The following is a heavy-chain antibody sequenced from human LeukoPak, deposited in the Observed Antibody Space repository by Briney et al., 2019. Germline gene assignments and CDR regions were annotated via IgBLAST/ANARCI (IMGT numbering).Heavy chain of an antibody. D-gene: IGHD3-10*01. CDR2: IYSSGST. Sequence: SETLPLTCTVSDGSISSYYWNYIRQPPGKGLEWIGYIYSSGSTNYNPSLKSRVTISLDTSKNQFFLNLSSVTAADTAVYYCARGVVRSGTYFAFDIWGQGTMVSVSS. CDR3: ARGVVRSGTYFAFDI. V-gene: IGHV4-59*01. J-gene: IGHJ3*02. CDR1: DGSISSYY.